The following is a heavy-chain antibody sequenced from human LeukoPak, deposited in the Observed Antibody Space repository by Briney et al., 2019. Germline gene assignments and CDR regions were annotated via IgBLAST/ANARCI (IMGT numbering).Heavy chain of an antibody. CDR2: LVYDERS. D-gene: IGHD6-19*01. J-gene: IGHJ4*02. CDR1: GFTVSSNY. V-gene: IGHV3-53*01. Sequence: GGSLRLSCAASGFTVSSNYMSWVRQAPGKGLEWVARLVYDERSDYADSVKGRFSISRDNSKNTLFLDISDLRVEDTAVYYCARDLSAAFDFWGQGVLVTVSS. CDR3: ARDLSAAFDF.